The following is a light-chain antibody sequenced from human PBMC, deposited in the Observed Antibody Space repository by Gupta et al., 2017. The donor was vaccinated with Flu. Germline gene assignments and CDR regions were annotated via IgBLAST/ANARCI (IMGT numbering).Light chain of an antibody. CDR3: QQSYTTLSWT. CDR1: QSISSY. CDR2: AAS. J-gene: IGKJ1*01. V-gene: IGKV1-39*01. Sequence: SSLSASVGDRGTITCRASQSISSYLNWYQQKPGKAPKLLIYAASSWQSGVPSRFSGSGSGTDFTLTISSLQPEDFASYYCQQSYTTLSWTFGRGTKVEIK.